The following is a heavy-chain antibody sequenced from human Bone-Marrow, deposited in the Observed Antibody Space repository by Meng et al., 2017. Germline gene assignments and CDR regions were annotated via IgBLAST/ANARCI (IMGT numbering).Heavy chain of an antibody. J-gene: IGHJ3*02. CDR1: GFTFSSYW. CDR2: IKQGGSEK. CDR3: AREGDGAFDI. D-gene: IGHD3-16*01. V-gene: IGHV3-7*01. Sequence: GESLKISCAASGFTFSSYWMSWVRQAPGKGLEWVANIKQGGSEKYYVDSVKGRFTISRDNAKNSLYLQMNSLRAEDTAVYYCAREGDGAFDIWGQGTMVTVSS.